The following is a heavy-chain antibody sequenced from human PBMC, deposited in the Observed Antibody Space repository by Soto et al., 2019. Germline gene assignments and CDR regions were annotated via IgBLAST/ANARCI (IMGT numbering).Heavy chain of an antibody. V-gene: IGHV4-39*01. CDR3: ARMGPNSYASASIDS. J-gene: IGHJ5*01. CDR1: GGSISSSSYY. Sequence: TSETLSLTSTVSGGSISSSSYYWGWIRQPPGKGLEWIGSIYYSGSTYYNPSLKSRDTISVDTGKNQCSLKLRSVTAEDTAVYCFARMGPNSYASASIDSRRHGTLVTVSS. CDR2: IYYSGST. D-gene: IGHD3-10*01.